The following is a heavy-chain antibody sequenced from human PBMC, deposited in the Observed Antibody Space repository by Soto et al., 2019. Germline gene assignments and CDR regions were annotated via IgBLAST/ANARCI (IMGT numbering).Heavy chain of an antibody. CDR2: IYHGGTT. J-gene: IGHJ4*01. CDR3: ARVHVMVVAGSTFDY. Sequence: SEILSLTCTVSGYSISSGSYLAWIRQPPGKGPEWIASIYHGGTTFYNPSLKSRITISVDTSNNQFSLKLTSVTAADTAVYYCARVHVMVVAGSTFDYWGHGTLVTVSS. CDR1: GYSISSGSY. V-gene: IGHV4-38-2*02. D-gene: IGHD6-19*01.